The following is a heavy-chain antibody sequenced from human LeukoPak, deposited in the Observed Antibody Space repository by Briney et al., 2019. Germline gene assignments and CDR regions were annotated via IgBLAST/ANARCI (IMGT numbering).Heavy chain of an antibody. CDR2: INPSGGST. Sequence: ASVKVSCKASGYTFTSYYMHWVRQAPGQGLEWMGIINPSGGSTSYAQKFQGRVTMTRDTSTSTVYMELSSLRSEDTAVYYCAREIGDYGSGSYYNRGSYYCYYYMDVWGKGTTVTISS. CDR3: AREIGDYGSGSYYNRGSYYCYYYMDV. V-gene: IGHV1-46*01. J-gene: IGHJ6*03. CDR1: GYTFTSYY. D-gene: IGHD3-10*01.